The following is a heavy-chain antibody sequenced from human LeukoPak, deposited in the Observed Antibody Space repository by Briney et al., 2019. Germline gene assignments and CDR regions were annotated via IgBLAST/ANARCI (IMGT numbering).Heavy chain of an antibody. CDR2: ISYDGSNK. CDR3: ARTEYYYGSGSGDY. D-gene: IGHD3-10*01. J-gene: IGHJ4*02. V-gene: IGHV3-30*01. Sequence: GRSPRLSCAASGFTFSSYAMHWVRQAPGKGLEWVAVISYDGSNKYYADSVKGRFTISRDNSKNTLYLQMNSLRAEDTAVYYCARTEYYYGSGSGDYWGQGTLVTVSS. CDR1: GFTFSSYA.